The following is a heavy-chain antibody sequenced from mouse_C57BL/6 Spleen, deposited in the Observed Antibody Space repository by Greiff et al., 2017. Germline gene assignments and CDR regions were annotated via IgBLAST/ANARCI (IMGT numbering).Heavy chain of an antibody. D-gene: IGHD2-1*01. CDR3: AGGGYGNYVWFAY. CDR1: GYTFTSYW. V-gene: IGHV1-69*01. J-gene: IGHJ3*01. Sequence: QVQLQQPGAELVMPGASVKLSCKASGYTFTSYWMHWVKQRPGQGLEWIGEIDPSDSYTNYSQKFTGKSTLTVDKSSSTAYMQLSSLTSEDSAVYYCAGGGYGNYVWFAYWGQGTLVTVSA. CDR2: IDPSDSYT.